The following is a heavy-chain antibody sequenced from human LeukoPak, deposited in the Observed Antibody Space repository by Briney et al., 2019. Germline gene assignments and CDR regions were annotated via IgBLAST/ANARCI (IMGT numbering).Heavy chain of an antibody. CDR1: GFTFSSYE. CDR3: ARGDYYGSGKYY. D-gene: IGHD3-10*01. CDR2: ISSSGSTI. V-gene: IGHV3-48*03. J-gene: IGHJ4*02. Sequence: GGSLRLSCAASGFTFSSYEMNWVRQAPGKGLEWVSYISSSGSTIYYADSVKGRFTISRDNAKNSLYLQMNSLRAEDTAVYYCARGDYYGSGKYYWGQGTLVTVSS.